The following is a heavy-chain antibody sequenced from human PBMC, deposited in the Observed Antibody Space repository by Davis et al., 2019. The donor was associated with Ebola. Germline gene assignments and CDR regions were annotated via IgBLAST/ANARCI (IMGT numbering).Heavy chain of an antibody. D-gene: IGHD2-2*01. CDR3: ARSLQDIVVATLWVWFDP. CDR1: GYSFTSYW. J-gene: IGHJ5*02. Sequence: GESLKIPCKGSGYSFTSYWIGWVRQMPGKGLEWMGIIYPGDSDTRYSPSFQGQVTISADKSISTAYLQWSSLKASDTAMYYCARSLQDIVVATLWVWFDPWGQGTLVTVSS. V-gene: IGHV5-51*01. CDR2: IYPGDSDT.